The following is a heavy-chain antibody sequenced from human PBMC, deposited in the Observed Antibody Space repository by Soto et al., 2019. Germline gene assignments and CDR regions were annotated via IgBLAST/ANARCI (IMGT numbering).Heavy chain of an antibody. CDR1: GYSFDNYW. J-gene: IGHJ6*04. D-gene: IGHD1-26*01. Sequence: GESLKISCKGSGYSFDNYWIGWVRQMPGKGLEWMAIIYPGDSDRRYSPSFQVQVTISADQSISTAYLQWSSLKASDTANYYCVRYRSRDYYYGMDVWREGTKVTVCS. CDR2: IYPGDSDR. CDR3: VRYRSRDYYYGMDV. V-gene: IGHV5-51*01.